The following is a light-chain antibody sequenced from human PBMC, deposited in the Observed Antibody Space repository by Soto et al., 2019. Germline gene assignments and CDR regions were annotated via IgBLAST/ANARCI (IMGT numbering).Light chain of an antibody. V-gene: IGKV1-39*01. J-gene: IGKJ2*01. CDR2: AAS. Sequence: DIQMTQSPSSLSASVGDRVTITCRASQSITIFLNWYQHKPGNAPKLLIYAASNLQSGVPSRFAGSASGTDFTLTISSLQPEDFATYYCHQTYTTPHSFGQGTKLQVK. CDR1: QSITIF. CDR3: HQTYTTPHS.